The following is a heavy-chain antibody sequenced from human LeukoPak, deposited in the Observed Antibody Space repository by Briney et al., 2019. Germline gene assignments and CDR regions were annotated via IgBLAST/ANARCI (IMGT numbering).Heavy chain of an antibody. CDR2: ISGSGGDS. CDR3: ARESGGGRWFDP. J-gene: IGHJ5*02. Sequence: GGSLRLSCAASGFTFSSYAMSWVRQAPGKGLEWVSAISGSGGDSYYADSVKGRFTISRDNSKNTLSLQMNSLRAEDTAVYYCARESGGGRWFDPWGQGTLVTVSS. CDR1: GFTFSSYA. V-gene: IGHV3-23*01. D-gene: IGHD2-15*01.